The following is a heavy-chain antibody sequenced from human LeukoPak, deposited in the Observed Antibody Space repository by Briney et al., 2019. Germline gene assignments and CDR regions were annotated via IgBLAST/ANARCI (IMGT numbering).Heavy chain of an antibody. CDR3: AKGGGYCNNVYYFDD. CDR1: GFTFSSYA. V-gene: IGHV3-23*01. D-gene: IGHD2/OR15-2a*01. Sequence: QSGGSLRLSCAASGFTFSSYAMSWVRQAPGKGLEWVSAISGSGGSTYYADSVKGRFTISRDNSKNTLYLQMNSLRAEDTAVYYCAKGGGYCNNVYYFDDWGQGPLVNVSS. CDR2: ISGSGGST. J-gene: IGHJ4*02.